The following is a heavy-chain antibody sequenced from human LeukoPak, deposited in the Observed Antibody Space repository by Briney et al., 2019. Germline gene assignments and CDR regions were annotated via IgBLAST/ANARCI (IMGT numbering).Heavy chain of an antibody. V-gene: IGHV1-46*01. CDR3: ARDQEGFDY. Sequence: ASVKVSCKASGYTFTSNYIHWVRQAPGQGLEWMGMIYSRDGSTSYTQKFQGRVTVTRDTSTSTVHMELSGLRSEDTAVYYCARDQEGFDYWGQGTLVTVSS. J-gene: IGHJ4*02. CDR1: GYTFTSNY. CDR2: IYSRDGST.